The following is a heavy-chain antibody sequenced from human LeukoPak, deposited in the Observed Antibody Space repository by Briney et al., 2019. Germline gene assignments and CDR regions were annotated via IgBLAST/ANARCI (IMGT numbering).Heavy chain of an antibody. CDR1: GGSISSNN. D-gene: IGHD1-26*01. V-gene: IGHV3-21*01. CDR2: ISSSSRDI. Sequence: ETLSLTCAVSGGSISSNNWWNWVRQAPGKGLEWVAAISSSSRDIFYADSVKGRFSISRDNTQNSLSLQMNSLRAEDTAVYYCVREAAATLFDYWGQGTLVTVSS. J-gene: IGHJ4*02. CDR3: VREAAATLFDY.